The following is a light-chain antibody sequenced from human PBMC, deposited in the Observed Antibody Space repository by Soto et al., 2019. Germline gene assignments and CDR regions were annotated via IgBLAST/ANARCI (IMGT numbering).Light chain of an antibody. Sequence: QSVLTQPASVSGSPGQSITISCSGTSIDVGGTNHVSWYLQHPSEAPKLIMYDVSNRPSGVSDRFFGSKADNTATLTVSGLQAEDEADYYCCSYTSFSTYVFGTGTKVTVL. CDR2: DVS. J-gene: IGLJ1*01. V-gene: IGLV2-14*03. CDR1: SIDVGGTNH. CDR3: CSYTSFSTYV.